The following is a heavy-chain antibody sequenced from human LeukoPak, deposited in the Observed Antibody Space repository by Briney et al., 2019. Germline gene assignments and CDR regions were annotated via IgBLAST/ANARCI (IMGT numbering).Heavy chain of an antibody. CDR3: ARALHYDSSGYYLY. CDR2: IIPILGIA. V-gene: IGHV1-69*04. J-gene: IGHJ4*02. Sequence: SVKVSCKASGGTFSSYAISWVRQAPGQGLEWMGRIIPILGIANYAQKFQGRVTITADKSTSTAYMELSSLRSEDTAVYYCARALHYDSSGYYLYWGQGTLVTVSS. D-gene: IGHD3-22*01. CDR1: GGTFSSYA.